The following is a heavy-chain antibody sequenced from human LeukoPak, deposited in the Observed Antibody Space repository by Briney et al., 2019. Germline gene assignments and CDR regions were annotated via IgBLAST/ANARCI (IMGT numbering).Heavy chain of an antibody. V-gene: IGHV3-23*01. CDR3: AKVKLVVIITASFDY. D-gene: IGHD3-22*01. CDR1: GFTFSSYA. Sequence: PGGSLRLSCAASGFTFSSYAMSWVRQAPGKGLEWVSGISDNGGSTYYADSVKGRFTISRDHSKNKLYLQMNSLRAEDTAVYFCAKVKLVVIITASFDYWGQGTLVTVSS. CDR2: ISDNGGST. J-gene: IGHJ4*02.